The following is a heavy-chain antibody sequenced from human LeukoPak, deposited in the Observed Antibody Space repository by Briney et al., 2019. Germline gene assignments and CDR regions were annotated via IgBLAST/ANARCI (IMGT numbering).Heavy chain of an antibody. D-gene: IGHD6-19*01. CDR3: ARIRRDSGDWYADDY. V-gene: IGHV4-4*07. Sequence: PSETLSLTCTVSGGSISGFCWSWIRQPAGKGLEWIGRICISESTNYNPSLESRVTMSEDTSQNQLSLRLTSVTAADTAVYYCARIRRDSGDWYADDYWGQGTLVTVSS. CDR2: ICISEST. CDR1: GGSISGFC. J-gene: IGHJ4*02.